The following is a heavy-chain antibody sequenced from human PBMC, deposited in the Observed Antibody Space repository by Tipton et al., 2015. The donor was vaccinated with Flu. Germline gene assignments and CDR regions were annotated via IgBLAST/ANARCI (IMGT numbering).Heavy chain of an antibody. CDR3: ARHGPGSGWYFGGYVRPHWYFDL. J-gene: IGHJ2*01. V-gene: IGHV4-34*01. D-gene: IGHD6-19*01. Sequence: TLSLTCAVYGGSFSGYYWSWIRQPPGKGLEWIGEINHSGSTNYNPSLKSRVTISVDTSKNQFSLKLSSVTAAATAVYYCARHGPGSGWYFGGYVRPHWYFDLWGRGTLVTVSS. CDR1: GGSFSGYY. CDR2: INHSGST.